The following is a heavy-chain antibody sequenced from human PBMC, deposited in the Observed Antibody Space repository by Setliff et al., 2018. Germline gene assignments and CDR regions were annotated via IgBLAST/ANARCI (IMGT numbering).Heavy chain of an antibody. CDR3: ARWAARAVDY. V-gene: IGHV3-7*03. D-gene: IGHD6-6*01. CDR2: IKQDGSDK. Sequence: GGSLRLSCAASGFTFSNHWMTWVRQAPGKGLEWVANIKQDGSDKYYVGSVKGRFTISRDNAKNSLYLQMSSLRAEDTAVYYCARWAARAVDYWGQGTLVTVS. CDR1: GFTFSNHW. J-gene: IGHJ4*02.